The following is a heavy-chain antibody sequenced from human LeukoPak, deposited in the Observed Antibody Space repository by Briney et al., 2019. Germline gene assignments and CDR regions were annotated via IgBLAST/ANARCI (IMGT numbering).Heavy chain of an antibody. Sequence: PGGSLRLSCAASGFTFSSYGMHWVRQAPGKGLEWVAVISYDGSNKYYADSVKGRLTISRDNSKNTLYLQMNSLRAEDTAVYYCAKDLYLSSGYYGGTDYWGQGTLVTVS. D-gene: IGHD3-22*01. CDR1: GFTFSSYG. J-gene: IGHJ4*02. CDR3: AKDLYLSSGYYGGTDY. CDR2: ISYDGSNK. V-gene: IGHV3-30*18.